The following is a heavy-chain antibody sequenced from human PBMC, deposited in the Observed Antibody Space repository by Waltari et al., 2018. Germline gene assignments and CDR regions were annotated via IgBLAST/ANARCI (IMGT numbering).Heavy chain of an antibody. CDR2: IHKDGSEK. CDR1: GFTFTDDW. CDR3: VRDHWGPDY. D-gene: IGHD7-27*01. Sequence: EVHLVESGGGMVQPGGSLRLSCAASGFTFTDDWMSWVRQAPGKGPRWVANIHKDGSEKNYVDYVKGRFTISRDNAKDSVYLQMNSLRADDTAMYYCVRDHWGPDYWGQGTLVTVSS. J-gene: IGHJ4*02. V-gene: IGHV3-7*01.